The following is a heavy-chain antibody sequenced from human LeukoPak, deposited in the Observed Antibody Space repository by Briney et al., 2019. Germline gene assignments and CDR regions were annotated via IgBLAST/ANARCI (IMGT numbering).Heavy chain of an antibody. J-gene: IGHJ4*02. Sequence: ASVKVSCKASGGTFSSYAISWVRQAPGQGLEWLGRISVYNGNTNYAQKLQGRVTMTTDTSTSTAYMELRSLRSDDTAVYYCGKMILPLGDVLAVPPRGFDYWGQGTLVTVSS. CDR1: GGTFSSYA. CDR3: GKMILPLGDVLAVPPRGFDY. V-gene: IGHV1-18*01. CDR2: ISVYNGNT. D-gene: IGHD3-9*01.